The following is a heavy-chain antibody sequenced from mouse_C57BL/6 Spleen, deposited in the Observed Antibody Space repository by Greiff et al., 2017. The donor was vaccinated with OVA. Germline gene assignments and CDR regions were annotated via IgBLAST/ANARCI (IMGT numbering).Heavy chain of an antibody. CDR1: GFTIKDYY. CDR3: ARGGCGNYGY. CDR2: IDPEDVDT. V-gene: IGHV14-2*01. J-gene: IGHJ2*01. D-gene: IGHD2-1*01. Sequence: EVHLVESGAELVKPGASVKLSCPASGFTIKDYYMHWVKQRTEQGLEWIGRIDPEDVDTKYAPKFQGKATITTAPSSNTAYLQLSRLTSEDTAVYYCARGGCGNYGYWGQGTTLSVS.